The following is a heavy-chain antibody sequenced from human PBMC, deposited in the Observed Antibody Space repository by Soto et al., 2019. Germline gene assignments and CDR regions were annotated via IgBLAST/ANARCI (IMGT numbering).Heavy chain of an antibody. D-gene: IGHD6-6*01. Sequence: QVQLVESGGGVVQPGRSLRLSCAASGFTFSSYGMHWVRQAPGKGLEGVAVIWYDGSNKYYADSVKGRFTISRDNSKNTLYLQMNSLRAEDTAVYYCARGYGIAARVYFDYWGQGTLVTVSS. V-gene: IGHV3-33*01. CDR1: GFTFSSYG. CDR2: IWYDGSNK. J-gene: IGHJ4*02. CDR3: ARGYGIAARVYFDY.